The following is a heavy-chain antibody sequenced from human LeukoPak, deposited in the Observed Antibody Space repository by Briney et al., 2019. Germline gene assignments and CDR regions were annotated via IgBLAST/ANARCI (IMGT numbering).Heavy chain of an antibody. Sequence: GGSLRLSCAASGFTFSSYAMSWVRQAPGKGLEWVSAISGSGGSTYYADSVKGRFTISRDNSKNTLYLQMNSLRAEDTAVYYCANPLRIAVAEPFDYWGQGTLVTVSS. V-gene: IGHV3-23*01. J-gene: IGHJ4*02. D-gene: IGHD6-19*01. CDR2: ISGSGGST. CDR1: GFTFSSYA. CDR3: ANPLRIAVAEPFDY.